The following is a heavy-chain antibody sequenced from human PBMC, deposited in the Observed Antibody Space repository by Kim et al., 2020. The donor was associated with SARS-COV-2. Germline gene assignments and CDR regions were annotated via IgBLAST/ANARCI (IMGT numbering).Heavy chain of an antibody. CDR1: GYTFTNYN. CDR3: AKDYYDSSGYYWREY. Sequence: ASVKVSCKASGYTFTNYNIIWVRQAPGQGLEWMGWMNPNSGQTGYAQKFQGRVSMTRDTSISTAYMELSSLRSEDTAVYYCAKDYYDSSGYYWREYWGQGTPVTVSS. D-gene: IGHD3-22*01. J-gene: IGHJ4*02. CDR2: MNPNSGQT. V-gene: IGHV1-8*01.